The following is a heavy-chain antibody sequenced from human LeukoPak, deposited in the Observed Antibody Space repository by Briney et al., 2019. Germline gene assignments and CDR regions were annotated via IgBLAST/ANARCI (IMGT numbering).Heavy chain of an antibody. CDR1: GYTFTGYY. CDR2: ISPSSGGT. Sequence: VPSVKLSCKASGYTFTGYYMHRVRHAPGQGREWMGWISPSSGGTNYAQKFQGRVTRTRDTSISTAYMELSRLRSDDTAVYYCARDVGVKIPYYFDYWGEGTLVTVSS. D-gene: IGHD3-16*01. J-gene: IGHJ4*02. CDR3: ARDVGVKIPYYFDY. V-gene: IGHV1-2*02.